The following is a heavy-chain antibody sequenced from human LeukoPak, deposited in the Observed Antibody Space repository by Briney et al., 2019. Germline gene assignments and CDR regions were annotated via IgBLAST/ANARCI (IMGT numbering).Heavy chain of an antibody. CDR2: IYYTGSY. V-gene: IGHV4-39*07. CDR1: GGSISNSSYY. CDR3: SRDLRYCSGGSCPGFDY. D-gene: IGHD2-15*01. J-gene: IGHJ4*02. Sequence: SETLSLTCTVSGGSISNSSYYWGWIRPPPGKGLEWIGSIYYTGSYYSNPSLKSRVTISVDTSKNQLSLKLSSVTSAYTAVYCCSRDLRYCSGGSCPGFDYWGQGTLVTVPS.